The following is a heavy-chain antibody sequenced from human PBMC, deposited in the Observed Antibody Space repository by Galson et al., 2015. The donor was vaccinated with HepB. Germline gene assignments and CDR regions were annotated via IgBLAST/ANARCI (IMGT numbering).Heavy chain of an antibody. Sequence: SLRLSCAASGFTFSSYAMSWVRQAPGKGLEWVSAISGSGGSTYYADSVKGRFTISRDNSKNTLYLQMNSLRAEDTAVYYCAKDIGELRYFDWLSGELDYWGQGTLVTVSS. CDR1: GFTFSSYA. CDR2: ISGSGGST. CDR3: AKDIGELRYFDWLSGELDY. V-gene: IGHV3-23*01. J-gene: IGHJ4*02. D-gene: IGHD3-9*01.